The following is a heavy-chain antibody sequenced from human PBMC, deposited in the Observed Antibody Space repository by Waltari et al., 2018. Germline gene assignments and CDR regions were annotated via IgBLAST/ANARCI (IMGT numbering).Heavy chain of an antibody. J-gene: IGHJ4*02. CDR2: INPKSGAT. CDR3: VRDHWGPDY. D-gene: IGHD7-27*01. CDR1: GYTFTGSV. V-gene: IGHV1-2*06. Sequence: QVQLVQSGAEVKKPGASVKVSCKASGYTFTGSVIDWVRHAPGQGRQLMGRINPKSGATTYPQKLQGRITMTRDTSIGTAYMELCSVTSDDTALYYCVRDHWGPDYWGQGTLVTVSS.